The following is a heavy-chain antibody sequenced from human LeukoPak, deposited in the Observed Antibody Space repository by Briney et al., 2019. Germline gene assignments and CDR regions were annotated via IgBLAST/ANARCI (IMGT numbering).Heavy chain of an antibody. CDR1: GGSISIYY. CDR2: IYNSGST. V-gene: IGHV4-59*01. CDR3: ARARPDTAKAVDY. D-gene: IGHD5-18*01. J-gene: IGHJ4*02. Sequence: TSETLSLTCTVSGGSISIYYWSWIRQPPGKGMEWVGYIYNSGSTNYNPSLKSRVTISVDTSKNQFSLKLSSVTAADTAVYYCARARPDTAKAVDYWGQGTLVTVSS.